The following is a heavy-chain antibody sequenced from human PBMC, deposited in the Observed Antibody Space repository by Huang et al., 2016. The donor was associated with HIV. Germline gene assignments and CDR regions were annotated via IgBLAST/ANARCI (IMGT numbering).Heavy chain of an antibody. CDR2: ISYDGSNK. V-gene: IGHV3-30-3*01. CDR1: GFTFSGYA. D-gene: IGHD3-22*01. J-gene: IGHJ3*02. Sequence: QVQLVESGGGVAQPGRSLRLSCAASGFTFSGYAMHWVRQATGKGREWVAFISYDGSNKHYADSVKGRFTISRDNSKNTLYLQMNSLRAEDTAVYYCARDGLVSNYYYDSSGYYLGDAFDIWGQGTMVTVSS. CDR3: ARDGLVSNYYYDSSGYYLGDAFDI.